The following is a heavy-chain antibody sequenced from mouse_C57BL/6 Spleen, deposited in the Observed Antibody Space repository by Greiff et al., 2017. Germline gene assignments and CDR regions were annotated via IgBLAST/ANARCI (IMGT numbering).Heavy chain of an antibody. Sequence: EVMLVESGGGLVKPRGSLKLSCAASGFTFSSYTMSWVRQTPEKRLEWVATISGGGGNTYYPDSVKGRFTISRDNAKNTLYLQMSSLRSEDTALYYCARVYYDYDLFDYWGQGTTLTVSS. D-gene: IGHD2-4*01. CDR2: ISGGGGNT. CDR1: GFTFSSYT. V-gene: IGHV5-9*01. J-gene: IGHJ2*01. CDR3: ARVYYDYDLFDY.